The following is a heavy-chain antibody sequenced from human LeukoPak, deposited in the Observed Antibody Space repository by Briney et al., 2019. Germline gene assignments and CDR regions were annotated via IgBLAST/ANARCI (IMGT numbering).Heavy chain of an antibody. CDR3: AREVSGLLWFGELFMPPNWFDP. V-gene: IGHV1-18*04. Sequence: GASVKVSCKASGYTFTSYYMHWVRQAPGQGLEWMGWISAYNGNTNYAQKLQGRVTMTTDTSTSTAYMELRSLRSDDTAVYYCAREVSGLLWFGELFMPPNWFDPWGQGTLVTVSS. CDR1: GYTFTSYY. D-gene: IGHD3-10*01. J-gene: IGHJ5*02. CDR2: ISAYNGNT.